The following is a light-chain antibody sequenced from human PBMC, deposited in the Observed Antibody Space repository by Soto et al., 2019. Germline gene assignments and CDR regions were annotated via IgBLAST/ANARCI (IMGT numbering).Light chain of an antibody. CDR1: SSNIGAGYD. V-gene: IGLV1-40*01. CDR2: VNN. CDR3: QSYDTSLSGVV. J-gene: IGLJ3*02. Sequence: QSVLTQPPSVSGAPGQRVTISCTGSSSNIGAGYDVHWYQQVPGTAPKLLIYVNNNRPSGVPDRFSGSKSGTSASLAITGLQAEDEADYYCQSYDTSLSGVVFGGGTQLTVL.